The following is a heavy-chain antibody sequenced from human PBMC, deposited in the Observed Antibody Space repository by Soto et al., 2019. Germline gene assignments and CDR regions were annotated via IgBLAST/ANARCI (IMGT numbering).Heavy chain of an antibody. D-gene: IGHD3-22*01. V-gene: IGHV4-39*01. J-gene: IGHJ5*02. Sequence: SETLSLTCTVSGGSISSSSYYWGWIRQPPGKGLEWIGSIYYSGSTYYNPSLKSRVTISVDTSKNQFSLKLTSVTAADTALYYCARDYFDSSDYTTNWFDPWGQGTLVTVSS. CDR3: ARDYFDSSDYTTNWFDP. CDR1: GGSISSSSYY. CDR2: IYYSGST.